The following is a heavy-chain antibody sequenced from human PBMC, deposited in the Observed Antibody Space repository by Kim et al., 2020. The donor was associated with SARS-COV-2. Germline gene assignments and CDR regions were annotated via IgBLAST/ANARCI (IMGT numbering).Heavy chain of an antibody. CDR1: GGSISSSSYY. J-gene: IGHJ4*02. Sequence: SETLSLTCTVSGGSISSSSYYWGWIRQPPGKGLEWIGSIYYSGSTYYNPSLKSRVTISVDTSKNQFSLKLSSVTAADTAVYYCARLRWYQLLFDYWGQGTRVTVSS. D-gene: IGHD2-2*01. CDR2: IYYSGST. V-gene: IGHV4-39*01. CDR3: ARLRWYQLLFDY.